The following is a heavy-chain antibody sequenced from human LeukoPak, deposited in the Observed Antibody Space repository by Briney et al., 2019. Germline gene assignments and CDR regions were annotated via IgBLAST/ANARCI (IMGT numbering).Heavy chain of an antibody. CDR2: ISGSGGST. CDR1: GFTVSSSY. D-gene: IGHD6-19*01. J-gene: IGHJ4*02. Sequence: AGGSLRLSCAASGFTVSSSYMSWVRQAPGKGLEWVSAISGSGGSTYYADSVKGRFTISRDNSKNTLYLQMNSLRAEDTAVYYCARAGGLRIAVAPIDCWGQGTLVTVSS. V-gene: IGHV3-23*01. CDR3: ARAGGLRIAVAPIDC.